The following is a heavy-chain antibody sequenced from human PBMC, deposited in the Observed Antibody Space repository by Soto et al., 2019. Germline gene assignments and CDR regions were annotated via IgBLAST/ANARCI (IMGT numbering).Heavy chain of an antibody. CDR1: GFSFRTYA. J-gene: IGHJ4*02. V-gene: IGHV3-30-3*01. D-gene: IGHD3-16*01. CDR3: ASWGPSRSAQKSFDY. CDR2: ISYDGNSK. Sequence: QVQLVESGGGVVQPGRSLRLSCAASGFSFRTYAMNWVRQAPGKGLEWVAVISYDGNSKYYADSVKARFTISRDNSNNKVYLEMNSLRAEDTAVYHCASWGPSRSAQKSFDYWGQGKLVTVSS.